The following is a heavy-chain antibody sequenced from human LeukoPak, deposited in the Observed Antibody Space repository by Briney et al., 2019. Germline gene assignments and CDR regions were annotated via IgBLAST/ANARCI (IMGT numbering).Heavy chain of an antibody. CDR2: IYYSGST. V-gene: IGHV4-4*02. Sequence: PSETLSLTCAVSGGSISSNNWWGWVRQPPGKGLEWIGYIYYSGSTNYNPSLKSRVTISVDTSKNQFSLKLSSVTAADTAVYYCARSRDGWSFDYWGQGTLVTVSS. D-gene: IGHD5-24*01. J-gene: IGHJ4*02. CDR3: ARSRDGWSFDY. CDR1: GGSISSNNW.